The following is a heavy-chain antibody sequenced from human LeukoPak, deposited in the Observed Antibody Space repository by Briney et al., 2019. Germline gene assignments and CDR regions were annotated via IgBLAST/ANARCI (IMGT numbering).Heavy chain of an antibody. J-gene: IGHJ4*02. Sequence: SVKVSCTASGYTFTTYKMHWVRQAPGQGLEWMGILNPSGSGTRNAQKFQGRVTMTRDTSTSTVYMELSSLRSEDTAVYYCAKDGGTYSADYWGQGTLVTVSS. CDR2: LNPSGSGT. V-gene: IGHV1-46*01. D-gene: IGHD1-26*01. CDR1: GYTFTTYK. CDR3: AKDGGTYSADY.